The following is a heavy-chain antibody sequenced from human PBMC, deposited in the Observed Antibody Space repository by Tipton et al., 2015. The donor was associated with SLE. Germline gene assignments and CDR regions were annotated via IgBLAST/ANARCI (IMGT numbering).Heavy chain of an antibody. CDR2: IYYSGST. CDR3: ARGSKGYFYCCYYMAL. D-gene: IGHD6-13*01. V-gene: IGHV4-34*11. J-gene: IGHJ6*03. Sequence: LRLSCAVYGGSFSGYYWSWIRQPPGKGLEWIGYIYYSGSTNYNPSLKRRSTITVDTSKNQFSLKLSSGTAAESAVDYCARGSKGYFYCCYYMALGGKGSAVTVAS. CDR1: GGSFSGYY.